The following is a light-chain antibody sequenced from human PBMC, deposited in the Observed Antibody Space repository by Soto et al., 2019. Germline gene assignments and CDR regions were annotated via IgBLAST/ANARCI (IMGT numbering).Light chain of an antibody. CDR1: QSGSSN. CDR3: QQYGSSSWT. V-gene: IGKV3-20*01. CDR2: GAS. Sequence: EIVMTQSPVTLSVSPGERATLSCRAGQSGSSNLAWYQQKPGQARRLLIYGASSRATGIPDRFSGSGSGADFTLTISRLEPEDFAVYYCQQYGSSSWTFGQGTKVDI. J-gene: IGKJ1*01.